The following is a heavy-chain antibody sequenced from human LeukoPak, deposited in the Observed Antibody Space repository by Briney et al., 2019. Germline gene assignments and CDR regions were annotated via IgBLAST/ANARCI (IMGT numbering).Heavy chain of an antibody. CDR2: ISAYNGNT. V-gene: IGHV1-18*01. Sequence: ASVKVSCKASGYTFTDDGISWVRQAPGQGLEWMGWISAYNGNTNYAQKLQGRVTMTTDTSTSTAYMELRSLRSDDTAVYYCALSGSYAPFDYWGQGTLVTVSS. J-gene: IGHJ4*02. CDR3: ALSGSYAPFDY. D-gene: IGHD1-26*01. CDR1: GYTFTDDG.